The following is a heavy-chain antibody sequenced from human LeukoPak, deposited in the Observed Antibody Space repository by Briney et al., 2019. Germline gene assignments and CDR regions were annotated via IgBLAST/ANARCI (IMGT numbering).Heavy chain of an antibody. CDR3: ARVLGKLEPGGFDI. CDR2: MNPNSGNT. Sequence: EASVKVSCKASGYTFTSYDINWVRQATGQGLEWMGWMNPNSGNTGYAQKFQGRVTMTRNTSISTAYMELSSLRSEDTAVYYCARVLGKLEPGGFDIWGQGTMVTVSS. J-gene: IGHJ3*02. V-gene: IGHV1-8*01. CDR1: GYTFTSYD. D-gene: IGHD1-1*01.